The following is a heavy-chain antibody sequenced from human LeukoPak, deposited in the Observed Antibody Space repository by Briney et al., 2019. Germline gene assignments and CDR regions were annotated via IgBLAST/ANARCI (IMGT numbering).Heavy chain of an antibody. J-gene: IGHJ3*02. CDR2: IYTSGST. CDR1: GGSISSGSYF. V-gene: IGHV4-61*02. Sequence: SQTLSLTCTVSGGSISSGSYFWSWIRQPAGKGLEWIGRIYTSGSTNYNPSLKSRVTISVDTSKNQFSLKLSSVTAVDTAVYYCASDRIEVDAFDIWGQGTMVTVSS. CDR3: ASDRIEVDAFDI. D-gene: IGHD2-15*01.